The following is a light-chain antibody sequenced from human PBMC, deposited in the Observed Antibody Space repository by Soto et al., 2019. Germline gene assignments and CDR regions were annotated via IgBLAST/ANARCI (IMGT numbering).Light chain of an antibody. CDR2: WAS. CDR1: QTVLYNSNNKNY. Sequence: DIVMTQSPDSLAVSLGERATINCKSSQTVLYNSNNKNYLAWYQQKPGQPPKLLIYWASTRQSGVPDRFSGSGSGTDFTLNISSLQAEDVAVYYCQQYYSTPLTFGGGTKVELK. V-gene: IGKV4-1*01. J-gene: IGKJ4*01. CDR3: QQYYSTPLT.